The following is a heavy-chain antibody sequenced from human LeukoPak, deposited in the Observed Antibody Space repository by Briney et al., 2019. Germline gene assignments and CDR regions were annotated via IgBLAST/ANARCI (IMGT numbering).Heavy chain of an antibody. CDR1: GNSFGDYY. V-gene: IGHV4-4*07. Sequence: SETLSLTCTVSGNSFGDYYWSWIRQPAGKGLEWIGRIYTSGSTTYNPPLKSRVTMSVDTSKSQFSLNLMSVTAADTAVYYCARGQALRSSSPGWFDPRGQGTLVTVSS. J-gene: IGHJ5*02. CDR3: ARGQALRSSSPGWFDP. D-gene: IGHD6-6*01. CDR2: IYTSGST.